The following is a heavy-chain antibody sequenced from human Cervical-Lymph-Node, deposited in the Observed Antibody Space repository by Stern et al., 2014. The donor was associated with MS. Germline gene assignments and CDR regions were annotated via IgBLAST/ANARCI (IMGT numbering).Heavy chain of an antibody. CDR2: LGWNSERR. V-gene: IGHV3-9*01. D-gene: IGHD3-16*01. Sequence: VQLVQSGGGMVKPGRSLRLSCAASGFPFADYAMHWVRQAPGKGLEWVSGLGWNSERRCYAASGQGRFTISRDNAKSSLYLQMNSLTAEDTALYYCAKADDYAAGIDAWGQGTLVVVSS. CDR3: AKADDYAAGIDA. J-gene: IGHJ5*02. CDR1: GFPFADYA.